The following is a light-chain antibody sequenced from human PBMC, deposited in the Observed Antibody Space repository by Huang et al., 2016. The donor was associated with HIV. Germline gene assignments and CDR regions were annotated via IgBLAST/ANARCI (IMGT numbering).Light chain of an antibody. J-gene: IGKJ5*01. CDR3: QHGYSALIT. V-gene: IGKV1-39*01. CDR1: QNINTY. CDR2: SAS. Sequence: DILLTQSPSSLSASVGDRVTITCRASQNINTYLNWYQQKPRKAPNLLIHSASTLQTVVPSRFSGSGSGTDFTLTVNSLQPEDSATYYCQHGYSALITFGQGTRL.